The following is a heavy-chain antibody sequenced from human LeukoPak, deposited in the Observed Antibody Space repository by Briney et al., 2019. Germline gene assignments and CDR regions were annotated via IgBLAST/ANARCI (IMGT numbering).Heavy chain of an antibody. J-gene: IGHJ4*02. CDR1: GFTFSSYW. CDR2: IKQDGSEK. CDR3: AKEHYDSSGHADY. Sequence: PGGSLRLSCAASGFTFSSYWMSWVRQAPGKGLEWVANIKQDGSEKYYVDSVKGRFTISRDNSKNTLYLQMNSLRAEDTAVYYCAKEHYDSSGHADYWGQGTLVTVSS. D-gene: IGHD3-22*01. V-gene: IGHV3-7*03.